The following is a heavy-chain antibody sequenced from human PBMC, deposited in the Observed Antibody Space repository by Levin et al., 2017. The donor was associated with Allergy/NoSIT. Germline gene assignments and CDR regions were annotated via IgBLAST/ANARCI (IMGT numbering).Heavy chain of an antibody. D-gene: IGHD4-11*01. V-gene: IGHV3-23*01. CDR2: TSGSGATT. J-gene: IGHJ3*01. Sequence: GESLKISCAASGFIFTNYAMSWVRQAPGKGLEWVSSTSGSGATTYYADSVKGRFTISRDNTKNTLYLQMDRLRAADTAFYYCAKDLSFGYSTLPHDAFDVWGQGTMVTVSS. CDR3: AKDLSFGYSTLPHDAFDV. CDR1: GFIFTNYA.